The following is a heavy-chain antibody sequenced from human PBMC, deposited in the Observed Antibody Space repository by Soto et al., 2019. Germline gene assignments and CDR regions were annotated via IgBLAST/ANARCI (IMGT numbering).Heavy chain of an antibody. CDR1: GFTFSSYG. V-gene: IGHV3-33*01. CDR3: ARDRRWFGETPTDYYYYGMDA. CDR2: IWYDGSNK. Sequence: GSLRLSCAASGFTFSSYGMHWVRQAPGKGLEWVAVIWYDGSNKYYADSVKGRFTISRDNSKNTLYLQMNSLRAEDTAVYYCARDRRWFGETPTDYYYYGMDAWGQGTTVTVSS. D-gene: IGHD3-10*01. J-gene: IGHJ6*02.